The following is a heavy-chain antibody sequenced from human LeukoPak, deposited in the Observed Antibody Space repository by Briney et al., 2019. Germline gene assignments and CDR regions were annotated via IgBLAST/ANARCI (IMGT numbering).Heavy chain of an antibody. J-gene: IGHJ3*02. CDR1: GYTFTSYG. Sequence: GASVKVSCKASGYTFTSYGISWVRQAPGQGLEWMGWINPNSGGTNYAQKFQGWVTMTRDTSISTAYMELSRLRSDDTAVYYCARGTGAAAARGDAFDIWGQGTMVTVSS. V-gene: IGHV1-2*04. D-gene: IGHD2-2*01. CDR3: ARGTGAAAARGDAFDI. CDR2: INPNSGGT.